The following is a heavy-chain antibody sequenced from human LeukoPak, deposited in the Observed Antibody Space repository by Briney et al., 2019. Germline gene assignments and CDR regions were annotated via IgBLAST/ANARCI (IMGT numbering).Heavy chain of an antibody. CDR1: GDSVSSNSVA. Sequence: SQTLSLICAISGDSVSSNSVAWNWIRQSPSRGLEWLGRTYYRSKWYNDYAVSVKSRITINPDTSKNQFSLQLNSVTPEDTAVYYCARRLAVAGSQYFDYWGQGTLVTVSS. CDR2: TYYRSKWYN. J-gene: IGHJ4*02. CDR3: ARRLAVAGSQYFDY. V-gene: IGHV6-1*01. D-gene: IGHD6-19*01.